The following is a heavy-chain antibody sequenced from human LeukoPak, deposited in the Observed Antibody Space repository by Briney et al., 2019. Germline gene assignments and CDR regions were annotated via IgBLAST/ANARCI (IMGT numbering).Heavy chain of an antibody. CDR2: INSDGSST. Sequence: GGSLRLSCAASGFTFSSYWMHWVRQAPGKGLVWVSRINSDGSSTNYADSVKGRFTISRDNAKNTLYLQMNSLRAEDTSVYYCARDSGLYYYDSSGYSPSEYWGQGTLVTVSS. CDR1: GFTFSSYW. J-gene: IGHJ4*02. D-gene: IGHD3-22*01. CDR3: ARDSGLYYYDSSGYSPSEY. V-gene: IGHV3-74*01.